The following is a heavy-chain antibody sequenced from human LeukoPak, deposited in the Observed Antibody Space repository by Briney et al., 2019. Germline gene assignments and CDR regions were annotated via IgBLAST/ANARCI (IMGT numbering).Heavy chain of an antibody. CDR3: ARAINGDTAEYFQH. J-gene: IGHJ1*01. V-gene: IGHV3-30-3*01. Sequence: GSLRLSCAASGFTFSSYAMHWVRQAPGKGLEWVAVISYDGSNKYYADSVKGRFTISRDNSKNTLYLQMNSLRAEDTAVYYCARAINGDTAEYFQHWGQGTLVTVSS. D-gene: IGHD5-18*01. CDR1: GFTFSSYA. CDR2: ISYDGSNK.